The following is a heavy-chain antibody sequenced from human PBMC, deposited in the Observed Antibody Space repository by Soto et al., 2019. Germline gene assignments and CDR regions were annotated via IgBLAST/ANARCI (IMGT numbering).Heavy chain of an antibody. CDR1: GGSFSGYY. D-gene: IGHD2-15*01. V-gene: IGHV4-34*01. Sequence: SETLSLTCAVYGGSFSGYYWSWIRQPPGKGLEWIGEINHSGSTNYNPSLKSRVTISVDTSKNQFSLKLSSVTAADTAVYYCARGLGVVFPRYYYYMDVWGKGTTVTV. J-gene: IGHJ6*03. CDR2: INHSGST. CDR3: ARGLGVVFPRYYYYMDV.